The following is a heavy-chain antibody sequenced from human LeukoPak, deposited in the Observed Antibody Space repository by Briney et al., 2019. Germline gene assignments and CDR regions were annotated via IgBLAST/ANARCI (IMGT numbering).Heavy chain of an antibody. CDR2: INHSGST. CDR1: GGSFSGYY. Sequence: SETLCLTCAAYGGSFSGYYWSWIRQPPGKGLEWIGEINHSGSTNYNPSLKSRVTISVDTSKNQCSLKLSSVTAADTAVYYCARESSRLFDYWGQGTLVTVSS. J-gene: IGHJ4*02. V-gene: IGHV4-34*01. CDR3: ARESSRLFDY. D-gene: IGHD6-13*01.